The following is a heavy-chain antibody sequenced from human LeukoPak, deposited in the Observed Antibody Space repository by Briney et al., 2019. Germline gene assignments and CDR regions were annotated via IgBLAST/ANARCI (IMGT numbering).Heavy chain of an antibody. V-gene: IGHV1-69*04. Sequence: AASVKVSCKASGGTFSSYAISWVRQAPGQGLEWMGRIIPILGIANYAQKFQGRVTITADKSTSTAYMELSSLRSEDTGVYYCARDRVLVGFDYWGQGTLVTVSS. J-gene: IGHJ4*02. D-gene: IGHD6-13*01. CDR1: GGTFSSYA. CDR3: ARDRVLVGFDY. CDR2: IIPILGIA.